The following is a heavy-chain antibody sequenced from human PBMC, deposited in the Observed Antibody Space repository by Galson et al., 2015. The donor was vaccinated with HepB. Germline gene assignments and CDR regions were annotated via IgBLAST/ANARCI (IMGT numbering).Heavy chain of an antibody. CDR1: GFIFSSYS. J-gene: IGHJ4*02. CDR3: AIYCSGGNCPIDY. CDR2: ISSSSGTI. D-gene: IGHD2-15*01. V-gene: IGHV3-48*01. Sequence: SLRLSCAASGFIFSSYSMNWIRQAPGKGLEWVSYISSSSGTIYYADSVKGRFTISRDNAKNSLYLQMNSLRAEDTAVYYCAIYCSGGNCPIDYWGQGTLVTVSS.